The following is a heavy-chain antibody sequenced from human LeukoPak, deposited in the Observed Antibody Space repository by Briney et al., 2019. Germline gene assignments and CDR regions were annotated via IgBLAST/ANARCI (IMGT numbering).Heavy chain of an antibody. Sequence: ASETLSLTCTVSGGSISGYYWSWIRQSPGKGLEWIGYIYYSGSTNYNPSLKSRVTISLDTSKNQFSLKLSSVTAADTAAYYCAKAGNWGGYYYYLDVWGKGATVTVSS. J-gene: IGHJ6*03. CDR2: IYYSGST. CDR1: GGSISGYY. CDR3: AKAGNWGGYYYYLDV. V-gene: IGHV4-59*01. D-gene: IGHD7-27*01.